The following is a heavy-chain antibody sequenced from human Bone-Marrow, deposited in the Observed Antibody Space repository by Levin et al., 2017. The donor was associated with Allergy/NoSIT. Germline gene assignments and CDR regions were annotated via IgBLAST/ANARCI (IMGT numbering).Heavy chain of an antibody. CDR2: IYDNGDI. V-gene: IGHV3-53*01. CDR3: ARRCSYCASFDD. CDR1: GFSVSDRD. D-gene: IGHD2-15*01. Sequence: GESLKISCAVSGFSVSDRDMTWVRQAPGKGLDWVSVIYDNGDIHYADSVKGRFSISRDSSMDTIYLQMNNVRGEDTAIYYCARRCSYCASFDDWGQGTLVTVCS. J-gene: IGHJ4*01.